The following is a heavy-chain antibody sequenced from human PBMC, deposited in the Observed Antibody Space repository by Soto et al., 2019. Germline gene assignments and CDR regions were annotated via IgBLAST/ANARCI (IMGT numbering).Heavy chain of an antibody. Sequence: EVQLVESGGGWVQPGGSLRLSCAASGFTFSSYGMNWVRQAPGKGLEWASYIRSSSSTIYYADSVKGRFTISRDNAKNSVYLQMSSLRDEDTAVYYCARLAAAGTWGFDYWGQGTLVTVSS. J-gene: IGHJ4*02. V-gene: IGHV3-48*02. D-gene: IGHD6-13*01. CDR2: IRSSSSTI. CDR1: GFTFSSYG. CDR3: ARLAAAGTWGFDY.